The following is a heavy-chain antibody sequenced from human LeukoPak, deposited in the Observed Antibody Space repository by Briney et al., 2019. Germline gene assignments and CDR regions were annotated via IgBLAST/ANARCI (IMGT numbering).Heavy chain of an antibody. CDR3: ARGDPSGRPWIGFDY. CDR1: RGSISNAY. Sequence: SETLSLTCTVSRGSISNAYWSWIRQPPGKGLEWIGHFHDSEGTNYNPSLKSRAAISVDTSKNQFSLMLTSVTAADTAVYYCARGDPSGRPWIGFDYWGQGTLVTVSS. CDR2: FHDSEGT. D-gene: IGHD1-26*01. J-gene: IGHJ4*02. V-gene: IGHV4-59*01.